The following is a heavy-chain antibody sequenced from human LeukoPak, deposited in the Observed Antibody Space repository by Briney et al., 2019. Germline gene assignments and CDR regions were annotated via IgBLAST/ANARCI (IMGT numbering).Heavy chain of an antibody. J-gene: IGHJ3*02. CDR1: SDSIFSSNW. V-gene: IGHV4-4*02. D-gene: IGHD2-8*01. CDR3: VRADYNGGNPGSFDI. Sequence: SGTLSLTCTVSSDSIFSSNWWSWVRQPPGKGLEWIGQIFHSGSTSYSPSLKSRVTISADKSKNQVSLKLTSVTAADTAVYYCVRADYNGGNPGSFDIWGRGTMVTVSS. CDR2: IFHSGST.